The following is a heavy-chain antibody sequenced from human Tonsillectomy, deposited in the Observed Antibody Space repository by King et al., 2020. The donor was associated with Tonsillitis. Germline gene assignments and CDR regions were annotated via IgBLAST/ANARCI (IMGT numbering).Heavy chain of an antibody. CDR2: IFYSGST. D-gene: IGHD6-19*01. Sequence: QLQESGPGLVKPSETLSLTCPVSGDSISSYYWSWIRQPPGKGLEWIGYIFYSGSTNYNPSLKSRVAISMDTSKNRFSLRLTSVTAADTAVYYFARGRGSGWYQMPLYYFDYWGQGILVTVSS. V-gene: IGHV4-59*01. CDR3: ARGRGSGWYQMPLYYFDY. J-gene: IGHJ4*02. CDR1: GDSISSYY.